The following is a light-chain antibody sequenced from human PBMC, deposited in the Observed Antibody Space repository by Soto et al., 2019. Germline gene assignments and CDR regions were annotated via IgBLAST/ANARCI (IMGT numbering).Light chain of an antibody. Sequence: DIQMTHKKSSLSGSVADRVTITVLASQVLVTYLNWYLQKPGKAPKLLIYAAYNLQSGVPSTFSGSGSWTDFTLTIISLLPADDATYFCRQSYNTLPFTFGQVT. J-gene: IGKJ5*01. CDR3: RQSYNTLPFT. V-gene: IGKV1-39*01. CDR1: QVLVTY. CDR2: AAY.